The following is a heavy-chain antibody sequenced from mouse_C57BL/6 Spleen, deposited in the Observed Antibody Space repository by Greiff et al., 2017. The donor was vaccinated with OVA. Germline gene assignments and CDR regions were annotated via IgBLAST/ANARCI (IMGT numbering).Heavy chain of an antibody. V-gene: IGHV1-59*01. CDR1: GYTFTSYW. CDR2: IDPSDSYT. D-gene: IGHD1-2*01. CDR3: ARRATARSYWYFDV. Sequence: QVQLQQPGAELVRPGTSVKLSCKASGYTFTSYWMHWVKQRPGQGLEWIGVIDPSDSYTNYNQKFKGKATLTVDTSSSTAYMQLSSLTSEDSAVYYCARRATARSYWYFDVWGTGTTVTVSS. J-gene: IGHJ1*03.